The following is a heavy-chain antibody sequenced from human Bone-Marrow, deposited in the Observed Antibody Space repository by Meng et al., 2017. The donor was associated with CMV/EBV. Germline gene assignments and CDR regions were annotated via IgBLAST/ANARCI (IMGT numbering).Heavy chain of an antibody. CDR2: IIPIFGTA. V-gene: IGHV1-69*05. J-gene: IGHJ4*02. CDR1: GYTFTGYY. Sequence: SSVKVSCKASGYTFTGYYMHWVRQAPGQGLEWMGGIIPIFGTANYAQKFQGRVTITTDESTNTAYNEQSSLSSEDTAVYYCASQKTGAGTARGAFDYWGQGTLVTVSS. D-gene: IGHD1-7*01. CDR3: ASQKTGAGTARGAFDY.